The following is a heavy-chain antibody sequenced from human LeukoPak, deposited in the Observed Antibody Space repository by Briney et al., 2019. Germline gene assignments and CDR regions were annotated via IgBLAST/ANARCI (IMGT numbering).Heavy chain of an antibody. D-gene: IGHD1-7*01. V-gene: IGHV4-30-2*01. CDR1: GDSITSGDYF. CDR3: ARVPVELGPGNYYFDY. CDR2: IYHTGST. J-gene: IGHJ4*02. Sequence: SETLSLTCTVSGDSITSGDYFWSWIRQPPGKGLELIGYIYHTGSTYYNPSLKSRDTISVDRSKNQFSLKLSSVTAADTAVYYCARVPVELGPGNYYFDYWGQGTLVTVSS.